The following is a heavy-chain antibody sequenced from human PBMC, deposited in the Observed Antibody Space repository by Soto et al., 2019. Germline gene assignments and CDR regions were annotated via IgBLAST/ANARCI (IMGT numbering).Heavy chain of an antibody. Sequence: EVHLVESGGGLVQPGGSLRLSCAASGFTFSSYWMTWVRQAPGKGLEWLASIKLDGSENYYVDSVKGRFTISRDNAKNSLYLQMNSLRAEDTAVYYCASDSSGYYYYESGMDVWGPGTTVTVSS. V-gene: IGHV3-7*03. J-gene: IGHJ6*02. CDR1: GFTFSSYW. CDR2: IKLDGSEN. D-gene: IGHD3-22*01. CDR3: ASDSSGYYYYESGMDV.